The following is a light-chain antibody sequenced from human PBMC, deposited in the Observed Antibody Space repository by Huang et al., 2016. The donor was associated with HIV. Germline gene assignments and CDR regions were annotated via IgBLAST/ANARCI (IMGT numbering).Light chain of an antibody. J-gene: IGKJ4*01. CDR1: QSVSSN. CDR2: GAS. V-gene: IGKV3-15*01. Sequence: EIVMTQSPATLSGSPGERATLSGRASQSVSSNLAWYQQKPGQAPRLLIYGASTRATGIPARFSGIGSWTEFTLTISSLQSEYFAVYYCQQYNNWPPLTFGGGTKVEIK. CDR3: QQYNNWPPLT.